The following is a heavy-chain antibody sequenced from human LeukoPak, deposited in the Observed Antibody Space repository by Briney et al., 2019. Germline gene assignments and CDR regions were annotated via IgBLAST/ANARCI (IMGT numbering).Heavy chain of an antibody. CDR3: AKLRFLEWLSV. J-gene: IGHJ4*02. CDR2: ISSSSSYI. D-gene: IGHD3-3*01. V-gene: IGHV3-21*04. CDR1: GFTFSSYS. Sequence: KPGGSLRLSCAASGFTFSSYSMNWVRQAPGKGLEWVSSISSSSSYIYYADSVKGRFTISRDNSKNTLYLQMNSLRAEDTAVYYCAKLRFLEWLSVWGQGTLVTVSS.